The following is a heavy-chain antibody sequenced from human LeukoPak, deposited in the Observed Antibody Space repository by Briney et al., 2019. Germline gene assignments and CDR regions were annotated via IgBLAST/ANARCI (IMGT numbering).Heavy chain of an antibody. V-gene: IGHV3-23*01. Sequence: GGSLRLSCAASGFTFSSYAMSWVRQAPGKGLEWVSAISGSGGSTYYADSVKGRFTISRDNSKNTLYLQMNSLRAEDTAVYYCAKAETPFSSWSYYFDYWGQGTLVTVSS. CDR1: GFTFSSYA. J-gene: IGHJ4*02. CDR2: ISGSGGST. CDR3: AKAETPFSSWSYYFDY. D-gene: IGHD6-13*01.